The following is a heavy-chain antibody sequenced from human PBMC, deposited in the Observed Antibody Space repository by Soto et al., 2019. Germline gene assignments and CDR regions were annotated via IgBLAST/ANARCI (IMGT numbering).Heavy chain of an antibody. CDR3: AREGTYYGGNFYYFDY. D-gene: IGHD4-17*01. J-gene: IGHJ4*02. Sequence: QVQLVESGGGVVQPGRSLRLSCAASGFTFSSYAMHWVRQAPGKGLEWVAVISYDGSNKYYADSVKGRFTISRDNSKNTLYLQMNSLRAEDTAVYYCAREGTYYGGNFYYFDYWGQGTLVTVSS. V-gene: IGHV3-30-3*01. CDR2: ISYDGSNK. CDR1: GFTFSSYA.